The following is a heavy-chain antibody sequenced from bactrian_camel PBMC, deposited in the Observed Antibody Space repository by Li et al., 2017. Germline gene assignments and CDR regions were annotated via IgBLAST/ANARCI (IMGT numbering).Heavy chain of an antibody. V-gene: IGHV3S55*01. CDR2: ISSDGTT. D-gene: IGHD1*01. Sequence: QVQLVESGGGSVQAGGSLKLSCAASTFLFTRCRMGWYRQAPGKEREQVSSISSDGTTTYADSVKGRFTISQDKAKAVLYLQMNSLKTEDTAVYYCAAEKMELGRCRQFEHWGQGTQVTVS. CDR3: AAEKMELGRCRQFEH. J-gene: IGHJ4*01. CDR1: TFLFTRCR.